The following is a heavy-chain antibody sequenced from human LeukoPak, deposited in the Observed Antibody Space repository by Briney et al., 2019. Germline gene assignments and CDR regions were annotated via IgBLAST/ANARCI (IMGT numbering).Heavy chain of an antibody. CDR1: GGSISSGSYY. D-gene: IGHD5-18*01. CDR3: ARGGYYPLDY. V-gene: IGHV4-61*02. CDR2: IYTSGST. J-gene: IGHJ4*02. Sequence: SETLSLTCTVSGGSISSGSYYLSWIRQPAGKGLEWIGRIYTSGSTNYNPSLKSRVTISVDTSKNQFSLKLSSVTAADTAVYYCARGGYYPLDYWGQGTLVTVSS.